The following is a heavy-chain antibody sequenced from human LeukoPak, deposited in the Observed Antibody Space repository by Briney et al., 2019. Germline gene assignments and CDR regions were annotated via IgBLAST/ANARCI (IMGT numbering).Heavy chain of an antibody. CDR2: LYSDGNT. CDR3: ARGVEPLAANTLAY. V-gene: IGHV3-53*01. CDR1: GFTVITND. D-gene: IGHD1-14*01. Sequence: GGSLRLSCAASGFTVITNDMTWVRQAPGKGLEWVSVLYSDGNTKYADSVQGRLTISRDNSKNTLYLEMSSLSPDDTAVYYCARGVEPLAANTLAYWGQGTLVTVSS. J-gene: IGHJ4*02.